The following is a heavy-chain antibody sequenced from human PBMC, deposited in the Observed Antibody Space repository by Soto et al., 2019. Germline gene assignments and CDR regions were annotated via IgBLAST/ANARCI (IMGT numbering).Heavy chain of an antibody. J-gene: IGHJ4*02. D-gene: IGHD3-10*01. V-gene: IGHV3-66*01. CDR3: ARGNVLLWFGELPPFDY. Sequence: EVQLVESGGGLVQPGGSLRLSCAASGFTVSSNYMSWVRQAPGKGLEWVSVIYSGGSTYYADSVKGRFTISRDNSKNTLYLQMNSLRAEDTAVYYWARGNVLLWFGELPPFDYWGQGTLVTVSS. CDR2: IYSGGST. CDR1: GFTVSSNY.